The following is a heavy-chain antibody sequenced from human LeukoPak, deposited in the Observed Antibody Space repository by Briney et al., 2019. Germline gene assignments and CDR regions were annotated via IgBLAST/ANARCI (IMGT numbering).Heavy chain of an antibody. V-gene: IGHV1-18*04. J-gene: IGHJ5*02. CDR3: ARASITMVRGVLDP. Sequence: GASVKVSCKASGYAFTSYGICWVRQAPGQGLEWMGWISAYNGNTNYAQKLQGRVTMTTDTSTSTAYMELRSLRSDDTAVYYCARASITMVRGVLDPWGQGTLVTVSS. CDR1: GYAFTSYG. D-gene: IGHD3-10*01. CDR2: ISAYNGNT.